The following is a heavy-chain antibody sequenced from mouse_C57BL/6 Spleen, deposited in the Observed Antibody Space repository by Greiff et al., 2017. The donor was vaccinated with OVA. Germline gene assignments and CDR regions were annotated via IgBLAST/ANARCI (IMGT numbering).Heavy chain of an antibody. D-gene: IGHD4-1*01. CDR1: GYAFSSSW. CDR3: ARGGLTGTYAMDY. CDR2: IYPGDGDT. J-gene: IGHJ4*01. V-gene: IGHV1-82*01. Sequence: QVQLQQSGPELVKPGASVKISCKASGYAFSSSWMNWVKQRPGKGLEWIGRIYPGDGDTNYNGKFKGKATLTADKSSSTAYMQLSSLTSEDSAVYFCARGGLTGTYAMDYWGQGTSVTVSS.